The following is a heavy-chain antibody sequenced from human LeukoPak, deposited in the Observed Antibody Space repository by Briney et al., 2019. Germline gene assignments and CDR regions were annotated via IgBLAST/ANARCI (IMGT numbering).Heavy chain of an antibody. CDR1: GYTFTNYD. V-gene: IGHV1-8*01. D-gene: IGHD3-22*01. Sequence: ASVKVSCKASGYTFTNYDINWVRQATGQGLEWMGWMNPNSGNTGYAQKFQGRVTMTRNTSISTAYMELSSLRSEDTAVYYCASFYYDSSGYYSAFDIWGQGTMVTVSS. J-gene: IGHJ3*02. CDR3: ASFYYDSSGYYSAFDI. CDR2: MNPNSGNT.